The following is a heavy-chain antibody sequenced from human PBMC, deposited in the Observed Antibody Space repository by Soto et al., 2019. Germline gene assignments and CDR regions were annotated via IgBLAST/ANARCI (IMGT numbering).Heavy chain of an antibody. D-gene: IGHD1-26*01. CDR1: GYTFSTYG. CDR3: ANLIIGSWRA. CDR2: ISAYNGDT. V-gene: IGHV1-18*04. J-gene: IGHJ5*02. Sequence: QVQLVQSGAEVTKPGASVKVSCKASGYTFSTYGITWVRQAPGQGLEWMGWISAYNGDTKYAQKLPGRVTRTTDASTSTAYVERRSLRSVDPAVYYCANLIIGSWRAWGQGTLVTVSS.